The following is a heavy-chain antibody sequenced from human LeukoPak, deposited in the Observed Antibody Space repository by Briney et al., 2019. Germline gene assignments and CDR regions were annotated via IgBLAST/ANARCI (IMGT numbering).Heavy chain of an antibody. Sequence: GGSLRLSCAASGFTFSSYSMNWVRQAPGKGLEWVSSISSSSSYIYYADSVKGRFTISRDNAKNSLYLQMNSLRAEDTAVYYCARDRSSSGWYSRAFDIWGQGTMVTVSS. CDR1: GFTFSSYS. D-gene: IGHD6-19*01. J-gene: IGHJ3*02. CDR2: ISSSSSYI. CDR3: ARDRSSSGWYSRAFDI. V-gene: IGHV3-21*01.